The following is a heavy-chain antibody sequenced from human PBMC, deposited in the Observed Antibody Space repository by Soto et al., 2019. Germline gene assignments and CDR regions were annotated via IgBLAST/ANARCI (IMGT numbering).Heavy chain of an antibody. CDR3: ARDLWRNYDFCSGSPGGMDV. V-gene: IGHV1-2*02. Sequence: ASVKVSCKASGYTFTGYYMHWVRQAPGQGLEWMGWINPNSGGTNYAQKFQGRVTMTRDTSISTAYMELSRLRSDDTAVYYCARDLWRNYDFCSGSPGGMDVWGQGTTVTVSS. J-gene: IGHJ6*02. CDR2: INPNSGGT. D-gene: IGHD3-3*01. CDR1: GYTFTGYY.